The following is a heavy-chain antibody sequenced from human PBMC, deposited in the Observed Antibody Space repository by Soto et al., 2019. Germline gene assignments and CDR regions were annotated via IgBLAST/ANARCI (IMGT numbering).Heavy chain of an antibody. CDR2: INAGNGNT. CDR3: AREFCSGGSCGWVDP. V-gene: IGHV1-3*01. Sequence: ASVKVSCKASGYTFTSYAMHWVRQAPGQRLEWMGWINAGNGNTKYSQKFQGRVTITRDTSASTAYMELSSLRSEDTAVYYCAREFCSGGSCGWVDPWGQGTLVTVSS. J-gene: IGHJ5*02. CDR1: GYTFTSYA. D-gene: IGHD2-15*01.